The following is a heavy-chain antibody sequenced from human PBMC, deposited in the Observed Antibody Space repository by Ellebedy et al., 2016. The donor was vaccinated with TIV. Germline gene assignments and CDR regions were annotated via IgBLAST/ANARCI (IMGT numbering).Heavy chain of an antibody. CDR2: INQDGSDK. D-gene: IGHD4-17*01. CDR1: RFSFSSYW. V-gene: IGHV3-7*01. CDR3: ATDGSYGDYRSPTHAFVM. J-gene: IGHJ3*02. Sequence: EGSLRLSCAASRFSFSSYWMSWVRQPPGKGLEWVANINQDGSDKYYVDSVKGRFTIARDNAKNSLYLQMSSLRVEDTAVYYCATDGSYGDYRSPTHAFVMWGQGTMVAVSS.